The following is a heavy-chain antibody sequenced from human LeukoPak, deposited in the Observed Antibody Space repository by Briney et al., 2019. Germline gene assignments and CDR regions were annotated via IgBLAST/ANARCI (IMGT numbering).Heavy chain of an antibody. CDR1: GGSISSSSYY. D-gene: IGHD3-22*01. Sequence: PSETLSLTCTVSGGSISSSSYYWGWIRQPPGKGLEWIGSIYYSGSTYYNPSLKSRVTICVDTSKNQFSLKLSSVTAADTAVYYCAFCSGYYYSFDYWGQGTLVTVFS. J-gene: IGHJ4*02. CDR2: IYYSGST. CDR3: AFCSGYYYSFDY. V-gene: IGHV4-39*01.